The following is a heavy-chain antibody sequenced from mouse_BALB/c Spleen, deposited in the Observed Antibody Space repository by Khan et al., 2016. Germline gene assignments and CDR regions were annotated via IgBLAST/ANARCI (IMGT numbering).Heavy chain of an antibody. D-gene: IGHD2-3*01. V-gene: IGHV3-8*02. CDR2: ISYSGST. J-gene: IGHJ2*01. Sequence: EVELVESGPSLVKPSQTLSLTCSVTGDSITSGYWNWIRKFPGNKLEYMGYISYSGSTYYYQSLKSRISITRDTSKNQSYLQLNSVTTEDTATYYCAGYDGYCFDYWGQGTTRTVSS. CDR3: AGYDGYCFDY. CDR1: GDSITSGY.